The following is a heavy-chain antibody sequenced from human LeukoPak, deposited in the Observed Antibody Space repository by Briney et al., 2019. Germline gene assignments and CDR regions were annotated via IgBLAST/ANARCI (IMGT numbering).Heavy chain of an antibody. CDR3: ARVVRYSSGWFHYYYMDV. D-gene: IGHD6-19*01. Sequence: PGGSLRLSCAASGFTFSSYWMSWVRQAPGKGLEWVANIKQDGSEKYYVDSVKGRFTISRDNAKNSLYLQMNSLRAEDTAVYYCARVVRYSSGWFHYYYMDVWGKGTTVTVSS. J-gene: IGHJ6*03. V-gene: IGHV3-7*01. CDR2: IKQDGSEK. CDR1: GFTFSSYW.